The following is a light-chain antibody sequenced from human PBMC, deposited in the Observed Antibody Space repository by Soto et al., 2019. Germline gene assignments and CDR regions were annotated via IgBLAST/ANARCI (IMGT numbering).Light chain of an antibody. CDR1: SSDVGGYNF. V-gene: IGLV2-8*01. CDR3: SSYAGSHYV. J-gene: IGLJ1*01. CDR2: EVS. Sequence: QSALTQPPSASGSPGQSVTISCTGASSDVGGYNFVSWYQQRPGKAPKVIIYEVSKRPSGVPDRFSGSKSGNTASLTVSGLHAEDEADYYCSSYAGSHYVFGTGTKVTVL.